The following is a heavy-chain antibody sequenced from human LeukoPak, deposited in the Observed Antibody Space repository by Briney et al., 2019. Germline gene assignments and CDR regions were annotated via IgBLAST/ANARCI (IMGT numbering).Heavy chain of an antibody. V-gene: IGHV3-33*01. Sequence: PGRSLPLSCAASGFTLSVHAMHWVRQAPGKGLESVAGVSYDGINKYYADSVKGRFTISRDISKNTLNLQMNSLRAEDTAVYYCARGIGHYDFYCDPWGQGTLVTVSS. D-gene: IGHD3-3*01. CDR2: VSYDGINK. CDR1: GFTLSVHA. J-gene: IGHJ5*02. CDR3: ARGIGHYDFYCDP.